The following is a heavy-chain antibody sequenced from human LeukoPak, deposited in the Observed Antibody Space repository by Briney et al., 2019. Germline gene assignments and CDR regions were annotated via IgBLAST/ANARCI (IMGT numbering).Heavy chain of an antibody. D-gene: IGHD3-10*01. CDR2: IDHSGRT. CDR1: GGSFSRPF. J-gene: IGHJ6*02. Sequence: SETLSLTCAVSGGSFSRPFWSWIRQTPGKGLEWIGEIDHSGRTDYNPSLKSRVTISVDTSKNQFSLKLSSVTAADTAVYYCARGLIGYYYGSGNIYYYGMDVWGQGTTVTVSS. CDR3: ARGLIGYYYGSGNIYYYGMDV. V-gene: IGHV4-34*01.